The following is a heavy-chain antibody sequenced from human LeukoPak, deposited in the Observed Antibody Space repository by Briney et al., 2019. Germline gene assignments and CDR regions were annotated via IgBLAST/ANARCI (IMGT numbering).Heavy chain of an antibody. V-gene: IGHV3-48*01. J-gene: IGHJ4*02. Sequence: GGSLRLSCAASGFTFSSYSMNWVRQAPGKGLEWVSYISSSSSTIYYADSVKGRFTISRDNSKNTLYLQMNSLRAEDTAVYYCAGEYYYVWGSYRPAPFDYWGQGTLVTVSS. D-gene: IGHD3-16*02. CDR2: ISSSSSTI. CDR1: GFTFSSYS. CDR3: AGEYYYVWGSYRPAPFDY.